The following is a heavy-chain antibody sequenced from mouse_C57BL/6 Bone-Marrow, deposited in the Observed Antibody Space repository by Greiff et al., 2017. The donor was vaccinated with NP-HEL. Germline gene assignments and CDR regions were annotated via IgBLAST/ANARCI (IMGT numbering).Heavy chain of an antibody. J-gene: IGHJ2*01. CDR1: GFTFSDYY. CDR2: INYDGSST. D-gene: IGHD2-5*01. V-gene: IGHV5-16*01. Sequence: EVKVVESEGGLVQPGSSMKLSCTASGFTFSDYYMAWVRQVPEKGLEWVANINYDGSSTYYLDSLKSRFIISRDNAKNILYLQMSSLKSEDTATYYCARNSNYPYYFDYWGQGTTLTVSS. CDR3: ARNSNYPYYFDY.